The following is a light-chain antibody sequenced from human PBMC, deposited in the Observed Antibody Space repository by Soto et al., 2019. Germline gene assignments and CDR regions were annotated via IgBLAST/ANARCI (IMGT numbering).Light chain of an antibody. Sequence: DLQMTQSPSTLSESVGDRVTITCRASQSINTWLDWYQQKPGKAPKLLIYKPSSLGSGVPSRFSGSGSGTEFTLTISSLQPDDFATYYCQQYNSHSRCTFGQGTKVEIK. CDR1: QSINTW. V-gene: IGKV1-5*03. J-gene: IGKJ2*02. CDR2: KPS. CDR3: QQYNSHSRCT.